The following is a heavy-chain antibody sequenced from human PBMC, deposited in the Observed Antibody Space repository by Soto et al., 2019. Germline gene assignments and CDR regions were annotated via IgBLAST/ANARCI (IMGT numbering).Heavy chain of an antibody. CDR2: IRNKANSHTT. Sequence: EVQLVESGGGLVQPGGSLRLSCVVSGFTFSDYYMDWVRQAPGKGLEWVGRIRNKANSHTTEYAASVKGRFTISRDDSKNSLYLQMNSLKTEDTAVYYCARWRTIVDYFDYWGQGTLVTVSS. CDR1: GFTFSDYY. CDR3: ARWRTIVDYFDY. D-gene: IGHD3-10*01. V-gene: IGHV3-72*01. J-gene: IGHJ4*02.